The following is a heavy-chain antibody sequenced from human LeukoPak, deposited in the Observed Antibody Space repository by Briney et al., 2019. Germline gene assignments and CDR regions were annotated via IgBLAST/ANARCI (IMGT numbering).Heavy chain of an antibody. CDR1: GGSISSKTYN. D-gene: IGHD2-2*03. CDR3: ARTRGYCSSTSCYRYYYMDV. Sequence: SETLSLTCSISGGSISSKTYNWGWIRQPPGKGLEWIGSTYYTGSTHYNPSLKSRVTISVDTSKNQFSLKLSSVTAADTAVYYCARTRGYCSSTSCYRYYYMDVWGKGTTVTVSS. J-gene: IGHJ6*03. V-gene: IGHV4-39*07. CDR2: TYYTGST.